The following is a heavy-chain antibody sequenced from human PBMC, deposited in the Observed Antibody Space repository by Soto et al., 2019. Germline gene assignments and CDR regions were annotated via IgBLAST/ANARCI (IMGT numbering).Heavy chain of an antibody. V-gene: IGHV4-61*01. CDR3: ARSKRRRTDFTFDY. Sequence: SETLSLTCAFSVDSVSNDNYYCSWIRQPPWKGLEWIGYIYYSGTTNYNSYLKSRLSLSVDMSKNQFSLKLASVTAADTAVYFCARSKRRRTDFTFDYLGQGALDIVS. D-gene: IGHD6-25*01. CDR2: IYYSGTT. CDR1: VDSVSNDNYY. J-gene: IGHJ4*02.